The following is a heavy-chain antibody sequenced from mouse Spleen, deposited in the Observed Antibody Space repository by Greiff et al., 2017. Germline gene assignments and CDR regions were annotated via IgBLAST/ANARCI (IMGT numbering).Heavy chain of an antibody. CDR2: ISSGGGNT. Sequence: EVKLVESGGGLVKLGGSLKLSCAASGFTFSSYAMSWVRQTPEKRLEWVATISSGGGNTYYPDSVKGRFTISRDNAKNTLYLQVSSLKSEDTAMYYYARHEHYGNGFAYWGQGTLVTVSA. V-gene: IGHV5-9*04. D-gene: IGHD2-1*01. CDR3: ARHEHYGNGFAY. J-gene: IGHJ3*01. CDR1: GFTFSSYA.